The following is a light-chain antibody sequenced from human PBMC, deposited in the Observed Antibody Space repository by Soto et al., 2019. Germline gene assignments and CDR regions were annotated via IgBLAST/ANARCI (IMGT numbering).Light chain of an antibody. J-gene: IGKJ1*01. CDR3: QQRTDRPPWT. V-gene: IGKV3-11*01. Sequence: EIVMTQSPATLSVSPGERATLSCRASQSVSTKLAWYQHKPGQAPRLLIFDASQRATGIPARFRGSGSGTDFTLSISSLEPEDFAVYYCQQRTDRPPWTFGQGTKVDIK. CDR2: DAS. CDR1: QSVSTK.